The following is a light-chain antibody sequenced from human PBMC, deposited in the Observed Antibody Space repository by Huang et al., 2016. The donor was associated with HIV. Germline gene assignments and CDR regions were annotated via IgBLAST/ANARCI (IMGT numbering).Light chain of an antibody. CDR3: QQYNNWPPYT. V-gene: IGKV3-15*01. J-gene: IGKJ2*01. Sequence: EIVMSPSPGILSVSPGERANLCSRARRIVSNSLAWYKQRPGQAPRLLICGAAPRATGVPARFSGSGSGTEFTLTISSLQSEDFAVYYCQQYNNWPPYTFGQGTRLEIK. CDR2: GAA. CDR1: RIVSNS.